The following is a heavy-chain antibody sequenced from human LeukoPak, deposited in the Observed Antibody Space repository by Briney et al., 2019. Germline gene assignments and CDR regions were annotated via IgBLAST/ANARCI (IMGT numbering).Heavy chain of an antibody. V-gene: IGHV4-4*07. D-gene: IGHD2-15*01. Sequence: PSQTLSLTCTVSGGSISSYYWSWIRQPAGKGLEWNGRIYTSGSTNYNPSLKSRVTMSVDTSKNQFSLKLSSVTAADTAVYYCARDRAGYCSGGSRYPTDNWFDPWGQGTLVTVSS. CDR2: IYTSGST. CDR1: GGSISSYY. J-gene: IGHJ5*02. CDR3: ARDRAGYCSGGSRYPTDNWFDP.